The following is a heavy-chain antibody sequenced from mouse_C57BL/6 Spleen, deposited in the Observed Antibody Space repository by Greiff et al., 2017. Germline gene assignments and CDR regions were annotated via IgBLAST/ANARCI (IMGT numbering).Heavy chain of an antibody. CDR3: ARGLITTVVADWYFDV. J-gene: IGHJ1*03. CDR1: GYSITSGYD. CDR2: ISYSGST. Sequence: EVKLVESGPGMVKPSQSLSLTCTVTGYSITSGYDWHWIRHFPGNKLEWMGYISYSGSTNYNPSLKSRISITHDTSKNHFFLKLNSVTTEDTATYYCARGLITTVVADWYFDVWGTGTTVTVSS. D-gene: IGHD1-1*01. V-gene: IGHV3-1*01.